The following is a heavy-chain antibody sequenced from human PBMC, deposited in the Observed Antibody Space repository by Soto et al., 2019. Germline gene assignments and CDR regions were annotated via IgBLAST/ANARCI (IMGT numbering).Heavy chain of an antibody. D-gene: IGHD2-2*01. CDR2: IWYDGSNK. V-gene: IGHV3-33*01. CDR1: GFTFSSYG. J-gene: IGHJ6*02. CDR3: ARDRYCISTSCYEYSYGMDV. Sequence: QVQLVESGGGVVQPGRSLRLSCAASGFTFSSYGMHWVRQAPGKGLEWVAVIWYDGSNKYYADSVKGRFTISRDNSKNTLYLQMNSLRAEDTAVYYCARDRYCISTSCYEYSYGMDVWGQGTTVTVSS.